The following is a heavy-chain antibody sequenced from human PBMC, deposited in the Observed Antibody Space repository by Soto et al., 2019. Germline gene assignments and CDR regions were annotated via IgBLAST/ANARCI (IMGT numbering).Heavy chain of an antibody. V-gene: IGHV3-23*01. CDR1: GFTFSSYA. J-gene: IGHJ5*02. Sequence: GGSLRLSCAASGFTFSSYAMSWVRQAPGKGLEWVSAISGRGGSTYYADSVKGRFTISRDNSKNTLYLQMNSLRAEDTAVYYCAKTHDYGDYVGGDWFDPWGQGTLVTVSS. CDR3: AKTHDYGDYVGGDWFDP. D-gene: IGHD4-17*01. CDR2: ISGRGGST.